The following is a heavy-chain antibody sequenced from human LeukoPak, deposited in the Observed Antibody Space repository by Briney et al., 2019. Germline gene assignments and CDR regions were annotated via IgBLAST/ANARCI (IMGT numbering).Heavy chain of an antibody. D-gene: IGHD3-22*01. Sequence: GASVKLSCKASGGTFSSYAISWVRQAPGKGLEWMARIIPIFGIANYAQKFQGRVTITADKSTSTAYMELSSLRSEDTAVYYCARDPDYYDSRPFDYWGQGTLVTVSS. CDR3: ARDPDYYDSRPFDY. V-gene: IGHV1-69*04. CDR2: IIPIFGIA. J-gene: IGHJ4*02. CDR1: GGTFSSYA.